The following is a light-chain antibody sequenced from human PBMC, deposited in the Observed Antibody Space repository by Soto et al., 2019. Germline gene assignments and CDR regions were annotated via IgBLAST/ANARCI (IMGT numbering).Light chain of an antibody. CDR2: DVS. CDR1: SSDVGGYNY. CDR3: SGYARGSTLDE. J-gene: IGLJ1*01. Sequence: QSVLTQPASVSGSPGQSITISCTGTSSDVGGYNYVSWYQQHPGKAPKLMIYDVSNRPSGVSNRFSGSKSGNTASLTISGLLAGAEAEYYCSGYARGSTLDEFGSGTKGTV. V-gene: IGLV2-14*01.